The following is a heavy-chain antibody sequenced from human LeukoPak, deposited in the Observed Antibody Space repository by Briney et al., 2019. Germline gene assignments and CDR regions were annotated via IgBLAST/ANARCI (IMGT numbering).Heavy chain of an antibody. CDR1: GFTFSSYS. J-gene: IGHJ4*02. Sequence: PGGSLRLSCAASGFTFSSYSMNWVRQAPGKGLEWVSYISSSSSTIYYADSVKGRFTISRDNAKNSLYLQMNSLRAEDTAVYYCARETAHYDFWSGYWNRYFDYWGQGTLVTVSS. CDR2: ISSSSSTI. V-gene: IGHV3-48*01. CDR3: ARETAHYDFWSGYWNRYFDY. D-gene: IGHD3-3*01.